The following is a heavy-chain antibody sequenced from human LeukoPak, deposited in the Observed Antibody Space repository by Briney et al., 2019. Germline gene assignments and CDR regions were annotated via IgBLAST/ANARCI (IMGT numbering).Heavy chain of an antibody. J-gene: IGHJ4*02. Sequence: GGSLRLSCAASGFTFSSYGMSWVRQAPGKGLEWVSAISGSGGSTYYADSVKGRFTISRDNSKNTLYLQMNSLRAEDTAVYYCAKDRRTYSGPGVIDYWGQGTLVTVSS. CDR3: AKDRRTYSGPGVIDY. CDR1: GFTFSSYG. D-gene: IGHD1-26*01. V-gene: IGHV3-23*01. CDR2: ISGSGGST.